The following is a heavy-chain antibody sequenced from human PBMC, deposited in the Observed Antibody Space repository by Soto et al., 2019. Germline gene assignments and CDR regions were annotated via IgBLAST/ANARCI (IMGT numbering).Heavy chain of an antibody. V-gene: IGHV1-8*01. CDR2: MNPNSGNT. CDR1: GDTFTRHA. Sequence: QVQLVQSGAEVKKSGASVKVSCKASGDTFTRHAINWVRQATGQGREWMGWMNPNSGNTGYAQKFQSRVTMTRNTSISTAYMELSSLRSEDTAVYYCARWDYGYYARFDYWGQGTLVTVSS. CDR3: ARWDYGYYARFDY. D-gene: IGHD4-17*01. J-gene: IGHJ4*02.